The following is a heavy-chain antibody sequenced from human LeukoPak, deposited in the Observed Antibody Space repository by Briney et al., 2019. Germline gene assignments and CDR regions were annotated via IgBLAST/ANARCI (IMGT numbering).Heavy chain of an antibody. CDR1: GYTFTSYG. Sequence: ASVKVSCKASGYTFTSYGISWVRQAPGQGLEWMGWISAYNGNTNYAQKLQGRVTMTTDTSTSTAYMELRSLRSDDTAVYYCARTARFLEWLLYEDYWGQGTLVTVSS. CDR3: ARTARFLEWLLYEDY. V-gene: IGHV1-18*01. CDR2: ISAYNGNT. J-gene: IGHJ4*02. D-gene: IGHD3-3*01.